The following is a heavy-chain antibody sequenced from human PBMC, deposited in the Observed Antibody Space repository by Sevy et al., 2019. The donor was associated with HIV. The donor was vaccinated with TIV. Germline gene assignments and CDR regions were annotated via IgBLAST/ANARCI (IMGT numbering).Heavy chain of an antibody. D-gene: IGHD3-10*01. Sequence: QLWGSLRLSCAASGFTFSSYAMHWVRQAPGKGLEWVAVISYDGSNKYYADSVKGRFTISRDNSKNTLYLQMNSLRTEDTAVYYCARDRGSGKNVFFDYWGQGTLVTVSS. V-gene: IGHV3-30-3*01. CDR2: ISYDGSNK. CDR1: GFTFSSYA. J-gene: IGHJ4*02. CDR3: ARDRGSGKNVFFDY.